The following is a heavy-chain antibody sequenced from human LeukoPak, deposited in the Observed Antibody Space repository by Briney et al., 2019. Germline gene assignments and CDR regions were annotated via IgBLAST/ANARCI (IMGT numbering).Heavy chain of an antibody. V-gene: IGHV3-11*01. CDR3: ARIMVGYYHGMDV. CDR1: GFTFSDYY. CDR2: IGGSGNNI. J-gene: IGHJ6*02. Sequence: PGGSLRLSCAASGFTFSDYYMTWIRQAPGKGLEWISYIGGSGNNIYYGDSVKGRFTISRDNAKNSLYLQMNSLRAEDTAVYYCARIMVGYYHGMDVWGQGTTVTVSS. D-gene: IGHD1-26*01.